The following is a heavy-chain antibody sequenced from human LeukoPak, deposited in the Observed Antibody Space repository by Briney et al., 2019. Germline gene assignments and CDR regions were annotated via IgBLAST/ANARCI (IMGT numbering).Heavy chain of an antibody. Sequence: SVKVSCKASGGTFSSYAISWVRQAPGRGLEWMGGIIPIFGTANYAQKFQGRVTITADKSTSTAYMELSSLRSEDTAVYYCARLRQQQLVFDYWGQGTLVTVSS. CDR1: GGTFSSYA. CDR2: IIPIFGTA. J-gene: IGHJ4*02. CDR3: ARLRQQQLVFDY. V-gene: IGHV1-69*06. D-gene: IGHD6-13*01.